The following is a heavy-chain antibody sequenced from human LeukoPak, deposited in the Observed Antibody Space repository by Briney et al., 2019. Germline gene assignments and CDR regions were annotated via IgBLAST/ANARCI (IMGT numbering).Heavy chain of an antibody. J-gene: IGHJ4*02. D-gene: IGHD4-17*01. CDR3: ARDHDYGDYVFDY. Sequence: GSSVKVSCKASGGTFSSYAISWVRQAPGQGLEWMGGIIPIFGTANYAQKFQGRVTITADESTSTAYMELSSLRSEDTAVYYCARDHDYGDYVFDYWGQGTLVTVSS. V-gene: IGHV1-69*01. CDR1: GGTFSSYA. CDR2: IIPIFGTA.